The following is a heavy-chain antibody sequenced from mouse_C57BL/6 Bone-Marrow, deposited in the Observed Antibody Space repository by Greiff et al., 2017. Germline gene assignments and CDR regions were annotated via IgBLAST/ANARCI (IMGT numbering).Heavy chain of an antibody. CDR2: ISNLAYSI. J-gene: IGHJ4*01. CDR1: GFTFSDYG. V-gene: IGHV5-15*01. Sequence: VQLKESGGGLVQPGGSLKLSCAASGFTFSDYGMAWVRQAPRKGPEWVAFISNLAYSIYYADTVTGRFTISRENAKNTLYLEMSSLRSEDTAMYYWAGRGTGTIYAMEYWGQGTSVTVAS. CDR3: AGRGTGTIYAMEY. D-gene: IGHD4-1*01.